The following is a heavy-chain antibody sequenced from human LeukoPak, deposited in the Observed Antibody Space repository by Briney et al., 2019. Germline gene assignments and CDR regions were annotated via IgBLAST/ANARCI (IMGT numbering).Heavy chain of an antibody. CDR2: IYHTGST. D-gene: IGHD5-24*01. CDR3: ARGGDGYPFDY. Sequence: PSETLSLTCAVYGGSFSGYYWSWIRQPPGKGLEWIGEIYHTGSTNYNPSLKSRVTISVDKSKNQFSLNLSSVTAADTAVYYCARGGDGYPFDYWGQGTLVTVSS. CDR1: GGSFSGYY. V-gene: IGHV4-34*01. J-gene: IGHJ4*02.